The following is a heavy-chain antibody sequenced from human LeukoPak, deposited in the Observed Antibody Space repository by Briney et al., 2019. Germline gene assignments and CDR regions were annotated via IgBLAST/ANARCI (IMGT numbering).Heavy chain of an antibody. D-gene: IGHD4-17*01. CDR1: GITFRNYW. CDR3: ARDYGDIRFFDY. J-gene: IGHJ4*02. Sequence: GGSLRLSCVASGITFRNYWMSWVRQAPGKGLEWVANINQDSSEKYYVDSVKGRFTISRDNAKNSLYLQMNSLRAEDTAMYYCARDYGDIRFFDYWGQGTLVTVSS. CDR2: INQDSSEK. V-gene: IGHV3-7*01.